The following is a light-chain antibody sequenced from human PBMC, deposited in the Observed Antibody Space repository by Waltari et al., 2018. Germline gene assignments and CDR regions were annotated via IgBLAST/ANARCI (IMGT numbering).Light chain of an antibody. V-gene: IGLV1-40*01. J-gene: IGLJ2*01. CDR1: SPHFGSTYD. CDR3: QSYDSSLSALV. CDR2: GNT. Sequence: SVLTQPPSVSGAPGQRVTISCPGSSPHFGSTYDAHWYQQGPRTAPKPLIYGNTYRPSGVPDRFSGSKSGTSASLAITGLQAEDEADYYCQSYDSSLSALVFGGGTKLTVL.